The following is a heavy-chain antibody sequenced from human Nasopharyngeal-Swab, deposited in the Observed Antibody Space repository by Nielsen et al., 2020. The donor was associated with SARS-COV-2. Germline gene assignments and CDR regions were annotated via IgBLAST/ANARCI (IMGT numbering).Heavy chain of an antibody. CDR2: INAGNGNT. V-gene: IGHV1-3*01. CDR1: GYTFTSYA. CDR3: ARDNGGGTVTTAFYYYYYYMDV. Sequence: ASVKVSCKASGYTFTSYAMHWVRQAPGQRLEWMGWINAGNGNTKYSQKFQGRVTITRDTSASTAYMELSSLRSEDTAVYYCARDNGGGTVTTAFYYYYYYMDVWGKGTTVTVSS. J-gene: IGHJ6*03. D-gene: IGHD4-17*01.